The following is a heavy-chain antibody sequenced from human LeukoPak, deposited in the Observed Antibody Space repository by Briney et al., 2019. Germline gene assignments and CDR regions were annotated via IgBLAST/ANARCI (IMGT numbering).Heavy chain of an antibody. D-gene: IGHD6-13*01. CDR3: ARGIAAASERAFDI. J-gene: IGHJ3*02. V-gene: IGHV4-4*07. CDR2: IYSSGST. CDR1: GGSISSYY. Sequence: SETLSLTCTVSGGSISSYYWSWIRQPAGKGLEWIGRIYSSGSTDYNPSLKSRVTMSVDTSKNQFSLKLTSVTAADTAVYYCARGIAAASERAFDIWGQGTTVTVSS.